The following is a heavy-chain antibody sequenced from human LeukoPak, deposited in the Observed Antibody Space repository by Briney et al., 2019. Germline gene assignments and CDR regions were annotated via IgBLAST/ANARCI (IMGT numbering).Heavy chain of an antibody. Sequence: GGSLRLSCAASGFTFSSYSMNWVRQAPGKGLEWVSSISSSSSYIYYADSVKGRFTISRGNAKNSLYLQMNSLRAEDTAVYYCARDYSSSWYVGDWFDPWGQGTLVTVSS. V-gene: IGHV3-21*01. J-gene: IGHJ5*02. CDR1: GFTFSSYS. CDR2: ISSSSSYI. CDR3: ARDYSSSWYVGDWFDP. D-gene: IGHD6-13*01.